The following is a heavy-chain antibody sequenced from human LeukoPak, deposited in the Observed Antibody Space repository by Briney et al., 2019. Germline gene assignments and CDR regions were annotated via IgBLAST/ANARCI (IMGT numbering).Heavy chain of an antibody. J-gene: IGHJ4*02. CDR3: AKDRGVPAAIYYFDY. Sequence: GGSLRLSCAASGFTFSSYGMHWVRQAPGKGLEWVAFIRYDGSNKYYADSVKGRFTISRDNSKNTLYLQMNSLRAEDTAVYYCAKDRGVPAAIYYFDYWGQGTLVTVSS. CDR1: GFTFSSYG. CDR2: IRYDGSNK. D-gene: IGHD2-2*01. V-gene: IGHV3-30*02.